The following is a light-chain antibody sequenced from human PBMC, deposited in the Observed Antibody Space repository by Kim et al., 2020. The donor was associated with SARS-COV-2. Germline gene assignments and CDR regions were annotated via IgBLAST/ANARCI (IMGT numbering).Light chain of an antibody. V-gene: IGLV7-46*01. CDR3: LLYFGDTWV. Sequence: QAVVTQEPSLTVSPGGPVTLTCGSSTGAVTSDHYPYWFQQKPGQAPRTLIYDTTNKHSWTPARFSGSLLGGKAALTLSGAQPEDEADYYCLLYFGDTWVFGGGTQLTVL. CDR2: DTT. CDR1: TGAVTSDHY. J-gene: IGLJ3*02.